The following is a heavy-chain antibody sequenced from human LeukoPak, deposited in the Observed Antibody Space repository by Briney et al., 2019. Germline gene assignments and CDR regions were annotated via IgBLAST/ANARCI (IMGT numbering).Heavy chain of an antibody. Sequence: PSETLSLTCTVSGGSISSSSYYWGWIRQPPGKGLEWIGSIYYSGSTYYNPSLKSRVTISVDTSKNQFSLKLSSVTAADTAVYYCARSRSYYEFWFDPWGQGTLVTVSS. CDR1: GGSISSSSYY. CDR2: IYYSGST. V-gene: IGHV4-39*07. CDR3: ARSRSYYEFWFDP. D-gene: IGHD1-26*01. J-gene: IGHJ5*02.